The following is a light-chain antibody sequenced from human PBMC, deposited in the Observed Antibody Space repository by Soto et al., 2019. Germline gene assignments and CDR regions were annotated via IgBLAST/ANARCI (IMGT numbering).Light chain of an antibody. Sequence: IQMTHSPSSLPASLGHRVIISCRASQLINGYLNWYQQKPGKAPRLLIYTASNLQSGVPSRFSGTRSGTDFTLIISDLQAEDFATYYCQQTYSPLRTFGQGTKVDI. J-gene: IGKJ1*01. V-gene: IGKV1-39*01. CDR2: TAS. CDR3: QQTYSPLRT. CDR1: QLINGY.